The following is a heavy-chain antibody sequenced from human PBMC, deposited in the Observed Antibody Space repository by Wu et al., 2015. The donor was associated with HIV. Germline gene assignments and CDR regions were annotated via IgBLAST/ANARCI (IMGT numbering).Heavy chain of an antibody. CDR1: RSTFTGYH. CDR3: AHSENDWLLVDY. V-gene: IGHV1-2*02. J-gene: IGHJ4*02. Sequence: QVQLVQSGAEVKKPGASVKVSCKASRSTFTGYHLHWVRQAPGQGLEWMGWINPNSGGTKYAQKFQGRVTMTRDTSISTAYLELSRLKSDDTAMYYCAHSENDWLLVDYWGQGT. CDR2: INPNSGGT. D-gene: IGHD3-9*01.